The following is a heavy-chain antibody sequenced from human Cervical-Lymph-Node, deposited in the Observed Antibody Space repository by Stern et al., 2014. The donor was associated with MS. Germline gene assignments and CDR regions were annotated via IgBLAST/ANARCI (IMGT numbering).Heavy chain of an antibody. CDR2: IVVGSGNT. J-gene: IGHJ4*02. Sequence: QLVQSGPEVKKPGTSVKVSCKASGFTFTSSAVQWVRQARGQRLEWIGWIVVGSGNTNYAQKFQERVTITRDMSTSTAYMELSSLRSEDTAVYYCAADGYSSSSHFDYWGQGTLVTVSS. V-gene: IGHV1-58*01. CDR1: GFTFTSSA. CDR3: AADGYSSSSHFDY. D-gene: IGHD6-6*01.